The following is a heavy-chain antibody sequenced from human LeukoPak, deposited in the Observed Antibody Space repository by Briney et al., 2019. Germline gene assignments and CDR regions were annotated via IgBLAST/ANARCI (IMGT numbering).Heavy chain of an antibody. Sequence: GGSLRLSCAASGFTFSSYAMSWVRQAPGKGLEWVSAISGSGGSTYYADSVKGRFTISRDNSKNTLYLQMNSLRAEDTAVYYCAKDYDFWSGYYYDYWGQGTLVTVSS. CDR1: GFTFSSYA. CDR3: AKDYDFWSGYYYDY. CDR2: ISGSGGST. V-gene: IGHV3-23*01. J-gene: IGHJ4*02. D-gene: IGHD3-3*01.